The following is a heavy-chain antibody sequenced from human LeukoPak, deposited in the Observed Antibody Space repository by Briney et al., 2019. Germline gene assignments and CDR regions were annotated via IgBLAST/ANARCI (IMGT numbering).Heavy chain of an antibody. V-gene: IGHV4-34*01. Sequence: SETLSLTCAVYSESFRGYYWSWLRQPPGKGLEWIGKINHSGSADYNPSLKSRVTISLDTSKTQSSLQLSSVTAADTAVYYCARGRIAAVWGQGTLVTVSS. CDR1: SESFRGYY. CDR3: ARGRIAAV. CDR2: INHSGSA. D-gene: IGHD6-13*01. J-gene: IGHJ4*02.